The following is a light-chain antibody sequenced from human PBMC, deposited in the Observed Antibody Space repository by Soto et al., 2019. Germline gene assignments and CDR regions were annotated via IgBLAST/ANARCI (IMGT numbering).Light chain of an antibody. Sequence: DIVMTQSPDSLAVSLGERATFNCKCSQSVLYSSNNKNYLAWYQQKPGQPPKLLIYWASTRESGVPDRFSGSGSGTDFTLTISSLQAEDVAVYYCQQYYSTLFTFGPGTKVDIK. J-gene: IGKJ3*01. CDR2: WAS. V-gene: IGKV4-1*01. CDR1: QSVLYSSNNKNY. CDR3: QQYYSTLFT.